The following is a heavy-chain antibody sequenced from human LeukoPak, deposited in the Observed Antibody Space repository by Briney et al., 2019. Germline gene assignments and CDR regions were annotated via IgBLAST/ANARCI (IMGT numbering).Heavy chain of an antibody. J-gene: IGHJ4*02. CDR3: ARDPSYSSSIDY. D-gene: IGHD6-6*01. CDR2: ISSSGSTI. Sequence: PGGSLRLSCAASGFTFSSYSMNWVRQAPGKGLEWVSYISSSGSTIYYADSVKGRFTISRDNAKNSLYLQMNSLRAEDTAVYYCARDPSYSSSIDYWGQGTLVTVSS. CDR1: GFTFSSYS. V-gene: IGHV3-48*04.